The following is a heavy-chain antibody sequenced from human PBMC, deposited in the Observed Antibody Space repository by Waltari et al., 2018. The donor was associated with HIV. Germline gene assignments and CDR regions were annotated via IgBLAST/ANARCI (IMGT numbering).Heavy chain of an antibody. CDR1: GGSISSYY. V-gene: IGHV4-59*01. CDR3: ARDYYDSSGYYYGYSP. CDR2: IYYSGST. Sequence: QVQLQESGPGLVKPSETLSLTCTVSGGSISSYYWSWIRQHPGKGLEWIGYIYYSGSTNSHPSLRSRVTLAVDPSKNQFSLKLSSVTAADTAVYYCARDYYDSSGYYYGYSPWGQGTLVTVSS. D-gene: IGHD3-22*01. J-gene: IGHJ5*02.